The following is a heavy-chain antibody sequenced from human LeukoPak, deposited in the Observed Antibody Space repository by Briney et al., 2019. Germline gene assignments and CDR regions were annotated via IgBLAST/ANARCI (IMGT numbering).Heavy chain of an antibody. J-gene: IGHJ4*01. V-gene: IGHV1-69*05. CDR2: IIPIFGTA. D-gene: IGHD2-21*01. CDR1: GGTFSSYA. Sequence: SVKVSCKASGGTFSSYAVSWVRQAPGQGLQWMGEIIPIFGTANYAQKFQGRVTITTDESTSTAYMELSSLRSEDTAVYYCARALSYCGGDCYSLDYWGXGTLVTVSS. CDR3: ARALSYCGGDCYSLDY.